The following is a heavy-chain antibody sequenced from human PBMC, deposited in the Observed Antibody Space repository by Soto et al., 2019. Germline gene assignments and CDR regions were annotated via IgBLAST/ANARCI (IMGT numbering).Heavy chain of an antibody. J-gene: IGHJ3*02. CDR3: AGGFHFDREWVYGEGFDM. V-gene: IGHV3-21*01. CDR2: ISTRSSYK. Sequence: AGGSLRLSCAASGFTFRSYSMNWVRQAPGKGLEWVASISTRSSYKFFADSLKGRFTISRDNAKNSLSLQMNSLRAEDTAVYYCAGGFHFDREWVYGEGFDMWGLGTMVTVSS. CDR1: GFTFRSYS. D-gene: IGHD3-22*01.